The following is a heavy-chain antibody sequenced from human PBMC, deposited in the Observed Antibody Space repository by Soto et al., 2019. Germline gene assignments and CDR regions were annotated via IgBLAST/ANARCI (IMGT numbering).Heavy chain of an antibody. Sequence: SHTLSLTFDISGKSVSTNTATWDWIRQSPSRGLEWLGRPYSRSKWFYDYEVSVRSRITIIPDTSNKQVSLQLNSVTPDNTAVYYCVRLIGNSWLDTWGQGTLVIVSS. V-gene: IGHV6-1*01. D-gene: IGHD2-8*01. CDR2: PYSRSKWFY. CDR1: GKSVSTNTAT. J-gene: IGHJ5*02. CDR3: VRLIGNSWLDT.